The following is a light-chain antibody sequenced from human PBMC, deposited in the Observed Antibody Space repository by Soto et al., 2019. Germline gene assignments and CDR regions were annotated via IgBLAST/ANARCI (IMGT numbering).Light chain of an antibody. CDR2: DAS. CDR3: QEYSNWPLFT. Sequence: EIVVTQSPVILSVSPGDRATLSCRTSQSVGRNLAWYQQKPGQAPTLLIYDASTRATGLPARFSGSGSGTDFTLTISSLQSEDFAVYYCQEYSNWPLFTFGPGSRVD. CDR1: QSVGRN. J-gene: IGKJ3*01. V-gene: IGKV3D-15*01.